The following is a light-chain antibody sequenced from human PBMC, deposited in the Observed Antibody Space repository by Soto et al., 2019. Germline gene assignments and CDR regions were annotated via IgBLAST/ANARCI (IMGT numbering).Light chain of an antibody. CDR2: TTS. CDR3: QQSYSNPIT. J-gene: IGKJ5*01. V-gene: IGKV1-39*01. CDR1: QSIRTY. Sequence: DIQMTQSPSSLSASVGDTVTITCRQSQSIRTYLNWYQQKLGKAPNLXIYTTSSLHSGVPSRFSGSGSGTDFTLTISSLQPEDFATYYCQQSYSNPITFGQGTRLEIK.